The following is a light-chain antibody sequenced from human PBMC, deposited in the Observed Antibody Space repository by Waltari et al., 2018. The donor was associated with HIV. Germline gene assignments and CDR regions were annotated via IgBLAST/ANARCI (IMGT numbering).Light chain of an antibody. Sequence: QSVLPQPPSASGTPGQRVTISCSGSSSNIGSNIVNWYQQLPGTAPKLLIYSNNQRPSGVPDRCSGSKSGTSASLAISGLQAEDEADYYCAAWDDSLNGWVFGGGTKLTVL. CDR3: AAWDDSLNGWV. CDR1: SSNIGSNI. V-gene: IGLV1-44*01. CDR2: SNN. J-gene: IGLJ3*02.